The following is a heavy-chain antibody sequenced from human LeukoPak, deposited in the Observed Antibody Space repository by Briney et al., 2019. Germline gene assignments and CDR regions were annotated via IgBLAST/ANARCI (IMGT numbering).Heavy chain of an antibody. V-gene: IGHV3-7*01. CDR2: INQDGSEK. D-gene: IGHD3-3*02. CDR1: GSTFRTYW. J-gene: IGHJ4*02. Sequence: GGSLRLACAASGSTFRTYWKRSGRQAPGKGLEWVANINQDGSEKYYVDSVRGRFTISRDNGKNSLFLQMSSLRAKDTAFYYCARTISNVWYPWSQGGAFDSWGQGALVTVSS. CDR3: ARTISNVWYPWSQGGAFDS.